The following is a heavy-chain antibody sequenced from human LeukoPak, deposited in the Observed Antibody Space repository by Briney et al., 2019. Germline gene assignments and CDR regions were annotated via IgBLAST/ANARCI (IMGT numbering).Heavy chain of an antibody. Sequence: GGSLRLSCAASGFTFDDYAMHWVRHAPGKGLEWVSGISWNSGSIVYADSVKGRFTISRDNAKNSLYLQMNSLRAEDAALYYCAKGSLVLIDYWGQGTLVTVSS. J-gene: IGHJ4*02. CDR1: GFTFDDYA. CDR2: ISWNSGSI. CDR3: AKGSLVLIDY. V-gene: IGHV3-9*01. D-gene: IGHD3-10*01.